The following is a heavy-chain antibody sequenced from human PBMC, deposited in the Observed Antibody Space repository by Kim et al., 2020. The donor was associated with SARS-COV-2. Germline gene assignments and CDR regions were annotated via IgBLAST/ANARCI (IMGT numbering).Heavy chain of an antibody. V-gene: IGHV4-34*01. CDR3: ARGPDQNSIAARQEGAEKTFDY. CDR2: INHSGST. D-gene: IGHD6-6*01. J-gene: IGHJ4*02. CDR1: GGSFSGYY. Sequence: SETLSLTCAVYGGSFSGYYWSWIRQPPGKGLEWIGEINHSGSTNYNPSLKSRVTISVDTSKNQFSLKLSSVTAADTAVYYCARGPDQNSIAARQEGAEKTFDYWGQGTLVTVSS.